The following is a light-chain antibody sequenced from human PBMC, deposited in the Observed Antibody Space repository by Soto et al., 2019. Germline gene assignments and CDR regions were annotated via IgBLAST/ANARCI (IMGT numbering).Light chain of an antibody. Sequence: QSALTQPASVSGSPGQSITISCTGTSSDVGLYNYVSWYQQHPGKAPKLMIYDVSDPPSGVSSRFSGSKSGYTASLTISGLQAEDEADYCCASYTTSATYVFGTGTKLTVL. CDR2: DVS. V-gene: IGLV2-14*03. CDR1: SSDVGLYNY. CDR3: ASYTTSATYV. J-gene: IGLJ1*01.